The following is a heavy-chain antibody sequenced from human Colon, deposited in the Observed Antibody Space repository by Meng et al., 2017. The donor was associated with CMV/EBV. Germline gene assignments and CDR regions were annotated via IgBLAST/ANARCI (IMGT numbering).Heavy chain of an antibody. CDR3: AKDVVTGDGADAFDV. J-gene: IGHJ3*01. CDR1: GFTFDDYA. CDR2: VSWNGDTR. V-gene: IGHV3-9*01. Sequence: SLKISCTASGFTFDDYAMHWVRQAPGKGLEWVSGVSWNGDTRGYADSEKGRFTMSRDNAKNSLYLLMNGLRAEDTALYYCAKDVVTGDGADAFDVWGQGTMVTVSS. D-gene: IGHD7-27*01.